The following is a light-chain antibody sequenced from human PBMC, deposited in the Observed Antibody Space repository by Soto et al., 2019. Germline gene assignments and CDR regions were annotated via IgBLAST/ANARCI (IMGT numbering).Light chain of an antibody. CDR2: GAS. CDR1: QSVRSNY. CDR3: QQYGSSPPT. Sequence: EIVLTQSPGTLPLSPGERATLSCRASQSVRSNYLAWYQQKPSQAPRLVIYGASNRAAGIPDRFSGSGSGTDFTLTISRLEPEDFGVYSCQQYGSSPPTFGQGTKVEIK. J-gene: IGKJ1*01. V-gene: IGKV3-20*01.